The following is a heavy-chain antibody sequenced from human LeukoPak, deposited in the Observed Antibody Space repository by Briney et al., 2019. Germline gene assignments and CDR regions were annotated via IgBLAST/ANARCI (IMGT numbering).Heavy chain of an antibody. V-gene: IGHV3-48*03. J-gene: IGHJ4*02. D-gene: IGHD6-13*01. CDR3: AREFWAYSSSWYVFDY. CDR2: ISSSGSTI. Sequence: GGSLRLSCAASGFTFSSYEMNWVRQAPGKGLEWVSYISSSGSTIYYADSVKGRFTISRDNAKNSLYLQMNSLRAEDTALYYCAREFWAYSSSWYVFDYWGQGTLVTVSS. CDR1: GFTFSSYE.